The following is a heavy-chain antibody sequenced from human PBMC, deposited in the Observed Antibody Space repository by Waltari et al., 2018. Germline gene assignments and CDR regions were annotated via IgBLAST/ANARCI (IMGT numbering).Heavy chain of an antibody. Sequence: QMQMQESGPGLVKPSETLSVTCTDSGESMSRGDWWSWVRQSPETGLEWIGQIQRSGRTHYNPSFESRVSISVDPSSNQFSLRMTSTTAADTAVYYCARDRGRGIYLDSWGRGTLVTVSA. CDR1: GESMSRGDW. CDR2: IQRSGRT. D-gene: IGHD2-15*01. J-gene: IGHJ4*02. CDR3: ARDRGRGIYLDS. V-gene: IGHV4-4*02.